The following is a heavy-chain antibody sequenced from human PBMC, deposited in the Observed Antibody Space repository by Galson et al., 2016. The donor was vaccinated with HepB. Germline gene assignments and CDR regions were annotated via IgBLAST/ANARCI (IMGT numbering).Heavy chain of an antibody. V-gene: IGHV3-21*01. CDR2: ISITSGYK. CDR3: ARPPEGDRRYFDL. J-gene: IGHJ2*01. CDR1: GFTFSTYS. Sequence: LRLSCAASGFTFSTYSMNWVRQAPGKGPEWVSFISITSGYKYYADSLKGRVTISRDNAKNSLYLQMNSLRAEDTAVYYCARPPEGDRRYFDLWGRGTLVTVSS. D-gene: IGHD3-16*01.